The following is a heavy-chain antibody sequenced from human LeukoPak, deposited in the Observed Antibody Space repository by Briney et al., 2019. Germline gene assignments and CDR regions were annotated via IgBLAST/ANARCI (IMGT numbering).Heavy chain of an antibody. CDR2: IYSGGIT. Sequence: GGSLRLSCAASGFTVSTNYMSWVRQAPGKGLEWVSLIYSGGITQYADPVKGRFTISRDNSKNTLYLQMTSLRAEDTAVYHCARDGYYDSSGYRKHDGFDIWGQGTLVTVSS. D-gene: IGHD3-22*01. V-gene: IGHV3-66*01. J-gene: IGHJ3*02. CDR3: ARDGYYDSSGYRKHDGFDI. CDR1: GFTVSTNY.